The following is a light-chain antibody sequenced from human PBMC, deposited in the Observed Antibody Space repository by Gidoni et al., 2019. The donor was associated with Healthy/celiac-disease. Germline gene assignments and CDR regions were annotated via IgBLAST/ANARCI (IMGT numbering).Light chain of an antibody. J-gene: IGKJ5*01. CDR2: DAS. Sequence: EIVLTQSPATLSLSPGERATLSCSASQSVSSYLAWYQQKPGQAPRLLIDDASNRAPGIPARFIGSGSGTDCTLTISSLVPEEFAVYYCQQRSNWPRITFGQGTRLEIK. CDR1: QSVSSY. V-gene: IGKV3-11*01. CDR3: QQRSNWPRIT.